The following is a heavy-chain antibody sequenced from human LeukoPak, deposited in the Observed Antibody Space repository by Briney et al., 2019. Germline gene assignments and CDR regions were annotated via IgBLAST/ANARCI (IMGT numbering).Heavy chain of an antibody. CDR2: IYYSGST. CDR1: GGSISSGGYY. Sequence: SETLSLTCTVSGGSISSGGYYWSWIRQHPGKGLEWIGYIYYSGSTYYNPSLKSRVTISVDTSENQFSLKLSSVTAADTAVYYCARVRMVRGWAVDYWGQGTLVTVSS. V-gene: IGHV4-31*03. D-gene: IGHD3-10*01. CDR3: ARVRMVRGWAVDY. J-gene: IGHJ4*02.